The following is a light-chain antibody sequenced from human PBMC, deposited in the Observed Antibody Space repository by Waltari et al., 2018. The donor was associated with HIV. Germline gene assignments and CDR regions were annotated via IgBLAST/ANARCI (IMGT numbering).Light chain of an antibody. V-gene: IGKV1-5*03. CDR2: KAS. Sequence: DIQMTQSPSTLSASVGDRVTITCRASQSISSWLAWYQQKPGKAPKLLIYKASSLESGVPSRFGGSESGTEFTRTVSSLQPDDFATYYCQQYNSYPFTFGPGTKVDIK. CDR1: QSISSW. J-gene: IGKJ3*01. CDR3: QQYNSYPFT.